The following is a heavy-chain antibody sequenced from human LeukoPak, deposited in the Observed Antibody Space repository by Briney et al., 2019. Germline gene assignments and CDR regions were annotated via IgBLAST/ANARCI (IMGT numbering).Heavy chain of an antibody. Sequence: ASVKVSCKVSGYTLTELSMHWVRQAPGKGLEWMGGFDPEGGETIYAKKFQGRVTMTEDTSTDTAYMELSSLRSEDSAVYYCARGAGFAEPLPEYWGQGTLLTVSS. CDR2: FDPEGGET. CDR1: GYTLTELS. V-gene: IGHV1-24*01. CDR3: ARGAGFAEPLPEY. D-gene: IGHD1-14*01. J-gene: IGHJ4*02.